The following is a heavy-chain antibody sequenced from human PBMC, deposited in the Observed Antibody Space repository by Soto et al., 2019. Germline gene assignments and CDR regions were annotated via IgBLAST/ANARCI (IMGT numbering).Heavy chain of an antibody. CDR3: EKYSGYLDY. J-gene: IGHJ4*02. D-gene: IGHD3-22*01. CDR2: IYYGGNT. Sequence: AWTLSLTCTVSVGSIMSYYWSWIRQPPGKGLEWIGYIYYGGNTNYNPSLKSRVTMSVDTSKNQFSLKLRSVTAADTAVYYCEKYSGYLDYWGQGTLVTVSS. V-gene: IGHV4-59*01. CDR1: VGSIMSYY.